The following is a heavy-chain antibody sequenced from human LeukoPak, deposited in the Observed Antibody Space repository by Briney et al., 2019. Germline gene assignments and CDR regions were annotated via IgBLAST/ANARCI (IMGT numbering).Heavy chain of an antibody. J-gene: IGHJ5*02. CDR2: ISSSGSTI. D-gene: IGHD2-2*02. CDR3: ARELELGYCSSTSCYTGWFDP. CDR1: GFTFSDYY. V-gene: IGHV3-11*01. Sequence: GGSLRLSCAASGFTFSDYYMSWIRQAPGKGLEWVSYISSSGSTIYYADSVKGRFTNSRDNAKNSLYLQMNSLRAEDTAVYYCARELELGYCSSTSCYTGWFDPWGQGTLVTVSS.